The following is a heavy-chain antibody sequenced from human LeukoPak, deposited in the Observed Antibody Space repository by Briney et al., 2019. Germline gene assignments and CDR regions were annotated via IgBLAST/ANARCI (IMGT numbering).Heavy chain of an antibody. V-gene: IGHV4-59*01. CDR2: IYYSGST. J-gene: IGHJ6*03. Sequence: PSETLSLTCTVSGGSISSYYWSWIRQPPGKGLEWIGYIYYSGSTNYNPSLKSRVTISVDTSKNQFSLKLSSVTAADTAVYYCARGLDYYYYYMDVWGKGTTATVSS. D-gene: IGHD3-16*01. CDR1: GGSISSYY. CDR3: ARGLDYYYYYMDV.